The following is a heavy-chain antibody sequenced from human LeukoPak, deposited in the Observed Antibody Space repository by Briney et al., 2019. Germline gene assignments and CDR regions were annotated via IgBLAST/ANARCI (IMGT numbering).Heavy chain of an antibody. J-gene: IGHJ4*02. Sequence: SETLSLTCTVSGGSISSSSYYWGWLRQPPGKGLEWIGSIYYSGSPYYNPSLKSRVTISVDTSNNQFSLKLSSVTAADTAVYYCASFSGGTYLFDYWGQGTLVTVSS. CDR2: IYYSGSP. V-gene: IGHV4-39*01. CDR1: GGSISSSSYY. CDR3: ASFSGGTYLFDY. D-gene: IGHD1-26*01.